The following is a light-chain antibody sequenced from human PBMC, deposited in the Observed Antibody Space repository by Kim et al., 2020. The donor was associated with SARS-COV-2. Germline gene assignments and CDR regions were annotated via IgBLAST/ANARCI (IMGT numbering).Light chain of an antibody. CDR3: QQFYTTPLT. CDR2: WAS. J-gene: IGKJ4*01. Sequence: ATINCKYSQTILYTSNNDNNLAWYQHKPGQPPKLLIYWASTRESGVPDRFSGSGSGTDFTLTISSLQAEDVAVYYCQQFYTTPLTFGGGTKVDIK. V-gene: IGKV4-1*01. CDR1: QTILYTSNNDNN.